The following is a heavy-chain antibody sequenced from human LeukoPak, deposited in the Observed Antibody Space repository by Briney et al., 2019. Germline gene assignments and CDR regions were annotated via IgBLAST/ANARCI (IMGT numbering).Heavy chain of an antibody. J-gene: IGHJ4*02. V-gene: IGHV4-59*01. CDR2: IYYSGST. CDR3: ARVDPDSSSTLEVFDY. CDR1: GGSISSFY. D-gene: IGHD6-6*01. Sequence: SETLSLTCTVSGGSISSFYWSWIRQPPGKGLEWIGYIYYSGSTNYNPSLKSRVTISVDTSKNQFSLKLSSVTAADTAVYYCARVDPDSSSTLEVFDYWGQGTLVTVSS.